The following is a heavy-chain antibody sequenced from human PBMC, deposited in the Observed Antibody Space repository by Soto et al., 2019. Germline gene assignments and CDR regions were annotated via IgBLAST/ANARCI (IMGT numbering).Heavy chain of an antibody. V-gene: IGHV1-69*13. D-gene: IGHD2-2*02. Sequence: SVKVSCKASGGTFSSYAISWVRQAPGQGLEWMGGIIPIFGTANYAQKFQGRVTITADESTSTAYMELSSLRSGDTAVYYCARGHEVVVVPAAIRNYYYGMDVWGQGTTVTVSS. CDR2: IIPIFGTA. CDR1: GGTFSSYA. CDR3: ARGHEVVVVPAAIRNYYYGMDV. J-gene: IGHJ6*02.